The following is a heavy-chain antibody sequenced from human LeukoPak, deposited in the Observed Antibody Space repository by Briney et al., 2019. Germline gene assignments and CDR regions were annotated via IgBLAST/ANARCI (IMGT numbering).Heavy chain of an antibody. CDR2: ISWNSGSI. CDR1: GFTFNTYG. Sequence: GGSLRLSCAASGFTFNTYGMHWVRQAPGQGLEWVSGISWNSGSIGYADSVKGRFTISRDNAKNSLYLQMNSLRAEDTALYYCAKGGPGRPPLHWGQGTLVTVSS. CDR3: AKGGPGRPPLH. V-gene: IGHV3-9*01. D-gene: IGHD1-26*01. J-gene: IGHJ4*02.